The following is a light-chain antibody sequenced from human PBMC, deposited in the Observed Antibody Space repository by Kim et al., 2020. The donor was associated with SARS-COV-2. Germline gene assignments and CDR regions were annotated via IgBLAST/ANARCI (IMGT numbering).Light chain of an antibody. J-gene: IGKJ5*01. CDR1: QSISSS. CDR3: QQYAYWRA. Sequence: EIVMTRSPATLSLSPGERATLSCRASQSISSSLAWYQQKPGQAPRVLIYGASARATGIPARFSGSGSGTEFTLTISNVQSEDFAVYYCQQYAYWRAFGQGTRLEIK. V-gene: IGKV3-15*01. CDR2: GAS.